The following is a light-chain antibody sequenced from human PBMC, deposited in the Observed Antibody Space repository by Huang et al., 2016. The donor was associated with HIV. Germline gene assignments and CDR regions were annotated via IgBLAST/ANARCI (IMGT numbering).Light chain of an antibody. V-gene: IGKV1-39*01. CDR3: QQSYSTPT. J-gene: IGKJ3*01. CDR1: QSIITY. Sequence: DIQMTQSPSSLSASAGERVTITCRASQSIITYLNWYQQKPGKAPKLLIYAASSLQSGVPSRFSGSGSGTDFTLTISSLQPEDFATYYCQQSYSTPTFGPGTKVDIK. CDR2: AAS.